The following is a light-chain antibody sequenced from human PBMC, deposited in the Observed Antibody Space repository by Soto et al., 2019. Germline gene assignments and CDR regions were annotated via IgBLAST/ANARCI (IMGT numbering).Light chain of an antibody. J-gene: IGKJ4*01. CDR3: QQYGSSFLT. Sequence: EIVLTQSPGTVSLSPGERATLSCRASQSVSNSYLAWYQQKPGQAPRLLIYDASSRATGIPDRFSGSGSGTDFTLTISRLEPEDFAVYYCQQYGSSFLTFGGGTKVEIK. CDR1: QSVSNSY. V-gene: IGKV3-20*01. CDR2: DAS.